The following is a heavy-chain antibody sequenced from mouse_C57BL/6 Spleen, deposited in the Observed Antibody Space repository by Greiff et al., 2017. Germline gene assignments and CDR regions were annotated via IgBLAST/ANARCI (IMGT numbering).Heavy chain of an antibody. CDR3: AREGTEYFDV. D-gene: IGHD3-3*01. CDR2: INYDGSST. CDR1: GFTFSDYY. Sequence: EVMLVESEGGLVQPGSSMKLSCTASGFTFSDYYMAWVRQVPEKGLEWVANINYDGSSTYYLDSLKSRFIISRDNAKNILYLQMSSLKSEDTATYYCAREGTEYFDVWGTGTTVTVSS. J-gene: IGHJ1*03. V-gene: IGHV5-16*01.